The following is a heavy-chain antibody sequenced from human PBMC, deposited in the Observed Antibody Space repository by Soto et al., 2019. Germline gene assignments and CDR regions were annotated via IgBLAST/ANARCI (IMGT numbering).Heavy chain of an antibody. CDR2: ITSSSDTI. D-gene: IGHD3-9*01. Sequence: GGSLRLSCAASGFTFSSFHMNWVRQAPGRGLEWVAYITSSSDTIYYSDSVKGRFTISRDNGKNSLFLQMNSLRDEDTAVYYCAKDSKTYYDILTGGTDVWGQGTTVTVSS. CDR3: AKDSKTYYDILTGGTDV. CDR1: GFTFSSFH. V-gene: IGHV3-48*02. J-gene: IGHJ6*02.